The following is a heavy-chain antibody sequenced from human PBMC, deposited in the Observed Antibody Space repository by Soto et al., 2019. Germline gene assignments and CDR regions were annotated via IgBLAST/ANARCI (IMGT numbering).Heavy chain of an antibody. CDR2: IYHSGTT. Sequence: PSETLSLTCAVSGGSISSGSYSWSWIRQPSGKGLEWIGYIYHSGTTYYNPSLKSRVTISVDRSKNQFSLKLSSVTAADTAVYYCARVAARSLVDWGQGTLVTVSS. CDR3: ARVAARSLVD. CDR1: GGSISSGSYS. V-gene: IGHV4-30-2*01. D-gene: IGHD2-15*01. J-gene: IGHJ4*02.